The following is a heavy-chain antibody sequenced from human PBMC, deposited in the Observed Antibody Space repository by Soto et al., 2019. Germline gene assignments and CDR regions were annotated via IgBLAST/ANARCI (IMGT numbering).Heavy chain of an antibody. V-gene: IGHV3-13*05. CDR3: ARTDRDFYGLDV. CDR1: GFTFRNYD. J-gene: IGHJ6*02. CDR2: ISAAGDP. Sequence: EVQLVESGGGLVQPGGSLRLSCEASGFTFRNYDMHWVRQGTGKGLEWVSGISAAGDPDYADSVEGGFTVSRVNAQNSFFLQINSLRVGDTAVYYCARTDRDFYGLDVWGQGTTVIVSS.